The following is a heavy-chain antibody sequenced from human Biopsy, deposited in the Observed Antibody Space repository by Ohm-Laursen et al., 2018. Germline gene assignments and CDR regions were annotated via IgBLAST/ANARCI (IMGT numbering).Heavy chain of an antibody. D-gene: IGHD5-18*01. CDR2: IFYDGSNT. Sequence: LRLSCAASGFTFNNYGMQWVRQAPGKGLECVAFIFYDGSNTYYADSVKGRFTISRDNSRDTLYLQMSSLRAEDTAVYYCAKDRYNYTPIGGFSMDVWGQGTTVTVSS. J-gene: IGHJ6*02. CDR1: GFTFNNYG. V-gene: IGHV3-30*18. CDR3: AKDRYNYTPIGGFSMDV.